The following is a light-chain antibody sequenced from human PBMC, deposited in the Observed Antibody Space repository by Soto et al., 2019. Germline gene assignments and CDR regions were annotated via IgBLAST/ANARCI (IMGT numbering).Light chain of an antibody. J-gene: IGLJ2*01. CDR2: EVF. Sequence: QSALTQPASVSGSPGQSITISCTGTSSDVGGYDYVSWYQQHPGKVPKLMIYEVFRRPSGISDRFSGSKSGNTASLTISGLRAEDEADYYCCSYTTTSTVVFGGGTKLTVL. V-gene: IGLV2-14*03. CDR1: SSDVGGYDY. CDR3: CSYTTTSTVV.